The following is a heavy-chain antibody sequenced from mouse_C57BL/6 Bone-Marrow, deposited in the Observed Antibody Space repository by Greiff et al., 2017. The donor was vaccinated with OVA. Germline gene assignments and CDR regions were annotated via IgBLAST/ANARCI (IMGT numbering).Heavy chain of an antibody. D-gene: IGHD1-1*01. V-gene: IGHV1-18*01. CDR1: GYTFTDYN. Sequence: VQLKQSGPELVKPGASVKIPCKASGYTFTDYNMDWVKQSHGKSLEWIGDINPNNGGTIYNQKFKGKATLTVDKSSSTAYMELRSLTSEDTAVYYCARGDYGSSCFAYWGQGTLVTVSA. CDR3: ARGDYGSSCFAY. CDR2: INPNNGGT. J-gene: IGHJ3*01.